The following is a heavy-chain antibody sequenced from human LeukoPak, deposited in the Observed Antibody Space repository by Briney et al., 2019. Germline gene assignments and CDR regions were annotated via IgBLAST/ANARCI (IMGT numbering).Heavy chain of an antibody. J-gene: IGHJ3*02. CDR1: GYTFTGYY. Sequence: ASVKVSCKASGYTFTGYYIHWVRQAPGQGLEWMGWINPNTGGTSYAQKFQGCVTMTRDTSINTAYMELSRLRSDDTAVYYCARVQQDCQTSLGVLRCAFDIWGQGTMVTVSS. D-gene: IGHD3-16*01. V-gene: IGHV1-2*04. CDR2: INPNTGGT. CDR3: ARVQQDCQTSLGVLRCAFDI.